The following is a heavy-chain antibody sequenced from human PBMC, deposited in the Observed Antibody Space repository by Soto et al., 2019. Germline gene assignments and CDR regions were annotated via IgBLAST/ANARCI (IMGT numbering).Heavy chain of an antibody. Sequence: LRLSCAASGFTFTNAWMSWVRLAPGKGLEWVGRIKSKTDGGTTDYAAPVKGRFTISRDDSKNTLYLQMNSLKTEDTAVYYCTTARGTYGAEYFQHWGQGTLVTVSS. CDR1: GFTFTNAW. V-gene: IGHV3-15*01. CDR2: IKSKTDGGTT. CDR3: TTARGTYGAEYFQH. J-gene: IGHJ1*01. D-gene: IGHD4-17*01.